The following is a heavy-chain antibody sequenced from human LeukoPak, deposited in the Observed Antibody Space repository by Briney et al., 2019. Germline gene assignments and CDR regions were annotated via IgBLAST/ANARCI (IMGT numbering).Heavy chain of an antibody. CDR1: GDSISSGGYY. CDR2: INYSGST. CDR3: ARHYGGRVVNDAFDI. Sequence: SQTLSLTCTVSGDSISSGGYYWSWIRQHPGKGLEWIGYINYSGSTYYNPSLKSRLTISVDTSKNQFSLKLSSVTAADTAVYYCARHYGGRVVNDAFDIWGQGTMVTVSS. V-gene: IGHV4-31*03. J-gene: IGHJ3*02. D-gene: IGHD4-23*01.